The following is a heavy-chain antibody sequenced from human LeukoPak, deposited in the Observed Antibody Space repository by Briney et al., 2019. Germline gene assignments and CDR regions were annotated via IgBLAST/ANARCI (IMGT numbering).Heavy chain of an antibody. V-gene: IGHV4-59*01. J-gene: IGHJ4*02. D-gene: IGHD5-18*01. CDR3: ARGFNPHSYGPHFDY. CDR1: GGSISSYY. CDR2: IYYSGST. Sequence: SETLSLTRSVSGGSISSYYWNWIRQPPGKGLEWIGYIYYSGSTSYIPSLKSRVTISVDTSKNQFSLKLSSVTAADTAIYYCARGFNPHSYGPHFDYWGLGTLVTVSS.